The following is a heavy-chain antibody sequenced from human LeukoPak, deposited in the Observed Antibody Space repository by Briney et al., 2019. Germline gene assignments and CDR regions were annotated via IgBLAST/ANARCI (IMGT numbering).Heavy chain of an antibody. CDR2: ISGSGGST. D-gene: IGHD2-15*01. J-gene: IGHJ4*02. CDR1: GFTFSSYA. CDR3: ANSNNLGCSGGSCYYFDY. Sequence: PGGSLRLSCAASGFTFSSYAMSWVRQAPGKGLEWVSAISGSGGSTYYADSVKGRFTISRDNSKNTLYLQMNSLRAEDTAVYYCANSNNLGCSGGSCYYFDYWGQGTLVTVSS. V-gene: IGHV3-23*01.